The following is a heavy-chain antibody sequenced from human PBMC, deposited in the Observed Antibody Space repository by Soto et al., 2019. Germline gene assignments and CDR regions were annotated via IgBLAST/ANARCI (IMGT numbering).Heavy chain of an antibody. CDR2: IYYSGST. CDR3: ARDRLMATAGTARHYFGLDV. D-gene: IGHD5-18*01. V-gene: IGHV4-31*03. Sequence: SETLSLTCTVSGGSIRSGGYYWSWVRQSPRRGLEWIGNIYYSGSTYYNPSLRSRLTISVDTSKNQFSLNLSSVTAADTAVYYCARDRLMATAGTARHYFGLDVWGQGTTVTSP. CDR1: GGSIRSGGYY. J-gene: IGHJ6*02.